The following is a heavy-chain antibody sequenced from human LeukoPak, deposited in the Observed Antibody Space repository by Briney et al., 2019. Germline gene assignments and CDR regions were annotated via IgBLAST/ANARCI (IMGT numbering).Heavy chain of an antibody. V-gene: IGHV1-18*01. CDR1: GYTFTSYG. D-gene: IGHD2/OR15-2a*01. J-gene: IGHJ6*03. CDR3: ARGSMGQSYYYYMDV. Sequence: GASVKVSCKASGYTFTSYGISWVRQAPGQGLEWMGWISAYNGNTNYAQKLQGRVTMTTDTSTSTAYMELRSLRSDDTAVYYCARGSMGQSYYYYMDVWGKGTTVTVSS. CDR2: ISAYNGNT.